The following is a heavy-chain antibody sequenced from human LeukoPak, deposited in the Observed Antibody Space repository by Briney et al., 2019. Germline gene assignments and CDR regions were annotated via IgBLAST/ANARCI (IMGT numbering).Heavy chain of an antibody. CDR2: IYYSGST. V-gene: IGHV4-30-4*01. Sequence: SETLSLTCTVSGGSISSGDYYWSWIRQPPGKGLEWIGYIYYSGSTYYHPSLKSRVTISVDTSKNQFSLKLSSVTAADTAVYYCAREGAGAFDLWGQGTMVTVSS. CDR3: AREGAGAFDL. CDR1: GGSISSGDYY. J-gene: IGHJ3*01.